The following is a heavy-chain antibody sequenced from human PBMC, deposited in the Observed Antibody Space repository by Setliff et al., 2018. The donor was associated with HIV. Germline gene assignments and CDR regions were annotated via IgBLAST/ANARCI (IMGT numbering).Heavy chain of an antibody. CDR2: ISADNGDT. Sequence: ASVKVSCKAPGYTLTNYGISWVRQAPGQGLEWMGWISADNGDTNYPQKLQGRVTMTTDTSTSTAYMELRSLRSDDTAVYYCARVIDYGVLYWSYYMDVWGKGTTVTVSS. CDR1: GYTLTNYG. CDR3: ARVIDYGVLYWSYYMDV. J-gene: IGHJ6*03. V-gene: IGHV1-18*01. D-gene: IGHD4-17*01.